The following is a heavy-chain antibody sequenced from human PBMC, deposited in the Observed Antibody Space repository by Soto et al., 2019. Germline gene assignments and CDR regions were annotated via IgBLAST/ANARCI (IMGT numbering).Heavy chain of an antibody. D-gene: IGHD6-13*01. V-gene: IGHV4-59*08. CDR2: IYYSGST. CDR3: ERRYSSAFDI. CDR1: GGSISSYY. J-gene: IGHJ3*02. Sequence: SETLSLTCTVSGGSISSYYWSWIRQPPGKGLEWIGYIYYSGSTNYNPSLKSRVTISVDTSKNQFSLKLSSVTDADTAGYYCERRYSSAFDIWGQGTMIT.